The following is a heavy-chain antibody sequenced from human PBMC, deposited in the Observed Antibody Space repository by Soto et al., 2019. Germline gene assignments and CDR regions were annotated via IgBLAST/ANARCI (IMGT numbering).Heavy chain of an antibody. V-gene: IGHV3-15*01. J-gene: IGHJ6*02. CDR3: TTDTYDFWNYGIDV. CDR2: IKSKTDGGTT. Sequence: PEGSLRLSCAASRFTFSNAWMSWARQAPGKGREWVLRIKSKTDGGTTDYAAPLKCRFTISRDDSKNTLYLQMNSLKTEDTAVYYYTTDTYDFWNYGIDVSGQGTTVTV. D-gene: IGHD3-3*01. CDR1: RFTFSNAW.